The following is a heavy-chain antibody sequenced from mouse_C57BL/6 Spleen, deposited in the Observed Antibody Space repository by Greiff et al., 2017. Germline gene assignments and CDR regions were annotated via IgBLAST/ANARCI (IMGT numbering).Heavy chain of an antibody. J-gene: IGHJ3*01. CDR1: GYAFSSSW. D-gene: IGHD1-1*01. CDR2: IYPGDGDT. Sequence: QVQLKQSGPELVKPGASVKISCKASGYAFSSSWMNWVKQRPGKGLEWIGRIYPGDGDTNYNGKFTGKATLTADKSSSTAYMQLSRLTSEDSAVYFCARRDCYGSSSFAYWGQGTLVTVSA. V-gene: IGHV1-82*01. CDR3: ARRDCYGSSSFAY.